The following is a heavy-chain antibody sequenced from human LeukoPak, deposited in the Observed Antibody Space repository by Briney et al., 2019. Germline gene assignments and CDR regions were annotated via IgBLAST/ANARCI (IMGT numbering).Heavy chain of an antibody. D-gene: IGHD6-13*01. CDR3: ARGSSSWDYFDY. V-gene: IGHV3-48*02. J-gene: IGHJ4*02. CDR2: ISSSSSTI. CDR1: GFIFSSYE. Sequence: GGSLRLSCAASGFIFSSYEMNWVRQAPGKGLDWVSYISSSSSTIYYADSVKGRFTISRDNAKNSLYLQMNSLRDEDTAVYYCARGSSSWDYFDYWGQGTLITVSS.